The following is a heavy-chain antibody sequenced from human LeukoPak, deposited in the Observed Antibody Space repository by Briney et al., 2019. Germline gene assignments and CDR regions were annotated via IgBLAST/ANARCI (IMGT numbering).Heavy chain of an antibody. J-gene: IGHJ4*02. CDR3: ARDRSDGYNKNDF. Sequence: GGSLRLSCAASGFTFSSYGMHWVRQAPGKGLEWVAFIRYDGSNKYYADSVKGRFTISRDNGKNSLYLQMNSLRAEDTAVYFCARDRSDGYNKNDFWGQGTLVTVSS. D-gene: IGHD5-24*01. CDR1: GFTFSSYG. V-gene: IGHV3-30*02. CDR2: IRYDGSNK.